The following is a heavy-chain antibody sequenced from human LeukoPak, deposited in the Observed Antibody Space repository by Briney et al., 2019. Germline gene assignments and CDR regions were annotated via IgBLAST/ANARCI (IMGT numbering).Heavy chain of an antibody. V-gene: IGHV1-18*01. CDR1: GYTFTSYG. D-gene: IGHD2-8*01. CDR2: ISTYNDNT. Sequence: ASVKVSCKASGYTFTSYGITWVRQAPGQGLERMGWISTYNDNTNYAQKLQGRVTMTTDTSTSTAYMELRSLRSDDTAVYYCARASVSNYYYYYGMDVWGQGTTVTVSS. J-gene: IGHJ6*02. CDR3: ARASVSNYYYYYGMDV.